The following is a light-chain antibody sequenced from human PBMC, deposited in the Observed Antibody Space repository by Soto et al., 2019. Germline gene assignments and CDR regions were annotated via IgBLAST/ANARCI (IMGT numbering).Light chain of an antibody. CDR2: EVS. CDR3: SSYAGSNGVI. J-gene: IGLJ2*01. V-gene: IGLV2-8*01. CDR1: SSDIGVYNY. Sequence: QSALTQPASVSGSPGQSITFSCTGTSSDIGVYNYVSWYRQHPGKAPKLMTYEVSKRPSGVPDRFSGSKSGNTASLTVSGLQAEDEADYYCSSYAGSNGVIFGGGTKLTVL.